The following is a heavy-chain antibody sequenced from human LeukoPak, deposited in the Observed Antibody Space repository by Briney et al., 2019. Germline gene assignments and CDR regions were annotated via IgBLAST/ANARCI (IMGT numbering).Heavy chain of an antibody. CDR3: AKDRDSSGYYYLRNCALDP. D-gene: IGHD3-22*01. CDR2: ISGSGSST. J-gene: IGHJ5*02. V-gene: IGHV3-23*01. Sequence: GGSLRLSCAASGFTFSSYAMSWVRQAPGKGLEWVSAISGSGSSTYYADSVKGRFTISRDNSKNTLYLQMNSLRAEDTAVYYCAKDRDSSGYYYLRNCALDPWGQGTLVTVSS. CDR1: GFTFSSYA.